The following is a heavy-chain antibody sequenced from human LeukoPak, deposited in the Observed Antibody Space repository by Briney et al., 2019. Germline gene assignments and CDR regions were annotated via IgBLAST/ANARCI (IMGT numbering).Heavy chain of an antibody. CDR2: IYYSGST. V-gene: IGHV4-30-4*07. CDR1: GGSISSGGYS. CDR3: ARDAPGIAATTFDY. J-gene: IGHJ4*02. Sequence: SETLSLTCAVSGGSISSGGYSWSWIRQPPGKGLEWIGYIYYSGSTYYNPSLKSRVTMSVDTSKNQFSLKLSSVTAADTAVYYCARDAPGIAATTFDYWGQGTLVTVSS. D-gene: IGHD6-13*01.